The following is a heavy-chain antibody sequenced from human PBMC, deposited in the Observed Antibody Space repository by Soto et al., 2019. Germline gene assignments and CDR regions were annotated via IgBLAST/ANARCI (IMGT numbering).Heavy chain of an antibody. CDR2: VYHSGST. V-gene: IGHV4-4*02. Sequence: QVHLQESGPGLVNASGTLSLTCGVSGGSISTNNWWSWVRQTPEQGLEWIAEVYHSGSTNYNPSLKSRLTISVDQSKNQFSLRLTSVTAADSAVYYCARAKLCNSLSCPHSFDTWGQGTLVSVSS. CDR1: GGSISTNNW. CDR3: ARAKLCNSLSCPHSFDT. D-gene: IGHD2-2*01. J-gene: IGHJ4*02.